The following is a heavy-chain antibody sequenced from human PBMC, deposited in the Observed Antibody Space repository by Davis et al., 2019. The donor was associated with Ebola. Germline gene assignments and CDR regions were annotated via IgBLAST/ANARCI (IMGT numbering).Heavy chain of an antibody. V-gene: IGHV5-51*01. D-gene: IGHD1-1*01. J-gene: IGHJ6*03. CDR1: GYNFNNYW. CDR3: ARRVPSYYYLDV. Sequence: GESLKISCKGSGYNFNNYWIGWVRQMPGKGLEWMGIIYPGDSDTRYSPSFQGQVTISADKSISTAYLQWSSLKASDTAIYYCARRVPSYYYLDVWGKGTTVTVSS. CDR2: IYPGDSDT.